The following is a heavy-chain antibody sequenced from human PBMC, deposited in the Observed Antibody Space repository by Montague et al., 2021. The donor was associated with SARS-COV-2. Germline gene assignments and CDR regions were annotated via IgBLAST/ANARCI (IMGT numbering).Heavy chain of an antibody. V-gene: IGHV3-30-3*01. CDR1: GFTFSSYA. CDR3: ARVLGGYYGMDV. Sequence: SLRLSCAASGFTFSSYAMHWVSQAPGKGLEWVAVILYDGSNKYYVDSVKGRFPIPRDNSKNTLYLQMNSLRAEDTVVYYCARVLGGYYGMDVWGQGTTVTVSS. D-gene: IGHD2/OR15-2a*01. J-gene: IGHJ6*02. CDR2: ILYDGSNK.